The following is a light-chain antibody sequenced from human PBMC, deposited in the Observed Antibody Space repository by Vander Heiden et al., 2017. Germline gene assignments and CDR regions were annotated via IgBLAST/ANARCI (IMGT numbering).Light chain of an antibody. V-gene: IGKV1-9*01. J-gene: IGKJ2*01. Sequence: DIQLTQSPSFLSASVGDRVTITCRASQGISSYLAWYQQKPGKAPKLLIYAASTLQSGVPSRFSGSGSGTECTLTISSLQPEDFATYYCQQLNSYPQAVGQGTKLEIK. CDR3: QQLNSYPQA. CDR1: QGISSY. CDR2: AAS.